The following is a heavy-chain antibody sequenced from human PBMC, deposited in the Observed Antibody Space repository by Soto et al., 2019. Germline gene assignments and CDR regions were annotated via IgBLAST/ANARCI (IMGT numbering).Heavy chain of an antibody. J-gene: IGHJ6*02. Sequence: QLQLQESGSGLVKPSQTLSLTCAVSGVSISSDGYSWSWIRQPPGKGLEWIGFIYQSGSTYYNPSLKGLGTLYVDRTKSPSSLRLTSLPAAHTAVYYCARAYYDSSSSSHAGMAGWAQATTVTVSS. CDR1: GVSISSDGYS. V-gene: IGHV4-30-2*01. D-gene: IGHD3-3*01. CDR3: ARAYYDSSSSSHAGMAG. CDR2: IYQSGST.